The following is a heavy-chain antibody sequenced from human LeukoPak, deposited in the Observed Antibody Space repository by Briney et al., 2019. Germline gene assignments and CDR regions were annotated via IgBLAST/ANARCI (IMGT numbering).Heavy chain of an antibody. CDR2: INPSGGST. J-gene: IGHJ4*02. CDR3: ARVGYSRGGDY. CDR1: GYTFTSYY. Sequence: ASVKVSCKASGYTFTSYYMHWVRQAPGQGLEWMGIINPSGGSTSYAQKFQGRVTMTRDTSTSTVYMELSSLRSEDTAVSYCARVGYSRGGDYWGQGTLVTVSS. V-gene: IGHV1-46*01. D-gene: IGHD6-19*01.